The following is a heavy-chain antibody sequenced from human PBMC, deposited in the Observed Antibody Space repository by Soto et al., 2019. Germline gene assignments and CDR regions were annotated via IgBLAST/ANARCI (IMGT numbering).Heavy chain of an antibody. V-gene: IGHV3-30-3*01. J-gene: IGHJ6*02. Sequence: GGSLRLSCAASGFTFSSYAMHWVRQAPGKGLEWVAVISYDGSNKYYADSVKGRFTISRDNSKNTLYLQMNSLRAEDTAVYYCAREESYYGMDVWGQGTTVTVSS. CDR2: ISYDGSNK. CDR3: AREESYYGMDV. CDR1: GFTFSSYA.